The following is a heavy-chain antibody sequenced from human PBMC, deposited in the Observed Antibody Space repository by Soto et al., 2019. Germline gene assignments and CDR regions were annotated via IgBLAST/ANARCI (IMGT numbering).Heavy chain of an antibody. V-gene: IGHV4-59*01. CDR1: GGSISSYY. J-gene: IGHJ6*02. Sequence: SETLSLTCTVSGGSISSYYWSWIRQPPGKGLEWIGYIYYSGSTNYNPSLKSRVTISVDTSKNQFSLKLSSVTAADTAVYYCAGDPSGPSSYYYCYGMDVWGQGTTVTVSS. D-gene: IGHD3-10*01. CDR3: AGDPSGPSSYYYCYGMDV. CDR2: IYYSGST.